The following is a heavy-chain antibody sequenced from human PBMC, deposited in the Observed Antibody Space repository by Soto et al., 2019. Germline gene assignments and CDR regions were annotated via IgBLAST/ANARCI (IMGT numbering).Heavy chain of an antibody. V-gene: IGHV3-23*01. CDR1: GFTFSSYA. CDR3: AKEGGYVSGFYYYGMDV. J-gene: IGHJ6*02. CDR2: ISGSGGST. Sequence: GGSLRLSCAASGFTFSSYAMSWVRQAPGKGLEWVSAISGSGGSTYYADSVKGRFTISRDNSKNTLYLQMNSLRAEDTAVYYCAKEGGYVSGFYYYGMDVWGQGTTVTVSS. D-gene: IGHD3-16*01.